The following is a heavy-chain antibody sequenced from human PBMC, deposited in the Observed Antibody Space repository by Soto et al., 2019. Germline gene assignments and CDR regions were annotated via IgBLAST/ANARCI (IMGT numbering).Heavy chain of an antibody. CDR1: TLTVSLYG. Sequence: GWSLRLSCAASTLTVSLYGIHWVRQAPGKGLEWVAFITNDGGTQFYVDSVKGRFTISRDNSKNTVDLQMNSLRVEDTAVYYCARDIWSGGYKWFDSWGQGTLVTGSS. CDR3: ARDIWSGGYKWFDS. J-gene: IGHJ5*01. D-gene: IGHD3-3*01. CDR2: ITNDGGTQ. V-gene: IGHV3-30*03.